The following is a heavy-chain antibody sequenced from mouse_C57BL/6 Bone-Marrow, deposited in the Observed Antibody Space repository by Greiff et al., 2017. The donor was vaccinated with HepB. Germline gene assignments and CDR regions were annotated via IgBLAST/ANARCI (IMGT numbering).Heavy chain of an antibody. V-gene: IGHV1-69*01. D-gene: IGHD2-3*01. J-gene: IGHJ2*01. CDR1: GYTFTSYW. CDR2: IDPSDSYT. CDR3: ARRGEKWLLWFDY. Sequence: QVQLQQPGAELVMPGASVKLSCKASGYTFTSYWMHWVKQRPGQGLEWIGEIDPSDSYTNYNQKFKGKSTLTVDKSSSTAYMQLSSLTSEDSAVYYCARRGEKWLLWFDYWGQGTTLTVSS.